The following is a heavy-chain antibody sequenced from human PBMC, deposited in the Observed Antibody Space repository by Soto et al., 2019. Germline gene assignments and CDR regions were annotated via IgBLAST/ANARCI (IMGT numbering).Heavy chain of an antibody. CDR2: ISGSGGST. Sequence: GGSLRLSCAASGFTFSNFAMYWVRQAPGKGLEWVSGISGSGGSTYYADSVKGRFTISRDNPKNTLFLQMNSLGVEDTAIYYCARSINLDYWGQGTLVTVSS. J-gene: IGHJ4*02. CDR3: ARSINLDY. CDR1: GFTFSNFA. V-gene: IGHV3-23*01.